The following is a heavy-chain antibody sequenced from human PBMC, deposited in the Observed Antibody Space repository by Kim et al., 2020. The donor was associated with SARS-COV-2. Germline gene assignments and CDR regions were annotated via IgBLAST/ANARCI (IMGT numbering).Heavy chain of an antibody. Sequence: SETLSLTCTVSGGSISSYYWSWIRQPPGKGLEWIGYIYYSGSTNYNPSLKSRVTISVDTSKNQFSLKLSSVTAADTAVYYCASAQWIVGATNFDYWGQGTLVTVSS. CDR2: IYYSGST. D-gene: IGHD1-26*01. V-gene: IGHV4-59*01. J-gene: IGHJ4*02. CDR1: GGSISSYY. CDR3: ASAQWIVGATNFDY.